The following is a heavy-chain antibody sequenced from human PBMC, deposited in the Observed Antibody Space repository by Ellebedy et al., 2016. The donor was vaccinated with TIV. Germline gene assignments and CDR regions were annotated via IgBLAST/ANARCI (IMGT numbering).Heavy chain of an antibody. CDR3: AKDLGFYGSGSHY. D-gene: IGHD3-10*01. CDR1: GFTFSNYW. CDR2: IKQDGSEK. J-gene: IGHJ4*02. V-gene: IGHV3-7*01. Sequence: PGGSLRLSCAASGFTFSNYWMSWVRQAPGKGLEWVANIKQDGSEKYCVDSVKGRFTISRDNSNNTLYLQMNSLRTEDTALYYCAKDLGFYGSGSHYWGQGTLVTVSS.